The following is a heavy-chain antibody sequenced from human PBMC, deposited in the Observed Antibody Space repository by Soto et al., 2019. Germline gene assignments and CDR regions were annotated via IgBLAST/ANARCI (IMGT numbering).Heavy chain of an antibody. Sequence: SETLSLTCTVSGGSISSYYWSWIRQPPGKGLEWIGYIYYSGSTNYNPSLKSRVTISVDTSKNQFSLKLSSVTAADTAVYYCAGSPFYCSSTSCYTGYYYGMDVWGQGTTVTVSS. CDR3: AGSPFYCSSTSCYTGYYYGMDV. CDR2: IYYSGST. D-gene: IGHD2-2*02. V-gene: IGHV4-59*01. CDR1: GGSISSYY. J-gene: IGHJ6*02.